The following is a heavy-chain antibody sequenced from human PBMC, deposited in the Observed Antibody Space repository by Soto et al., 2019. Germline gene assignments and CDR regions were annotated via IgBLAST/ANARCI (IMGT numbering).Heavy chain of an antibody. D-gene: IGHD3-3*01. Sequence: QVQLQESGPGLVKPSETLSLTCTVSGDSVSSGRYYWSWIRQPPGKGLEWIGYIYYSGSTNYNPSLKSRVTISVDTSKNQFSLKLSSVTAADTAVYYCARAGGSHDSWSGYQTTENAFDIWGQGTMVTVSS. CDR2: IYYSGST. CDR3: ARAGGSHDSWSGYQTTENAFDI. V-gene: IGHV4-61*01. J-gene: IGHJ3*02. CDR1: GDSVSSGRYY.